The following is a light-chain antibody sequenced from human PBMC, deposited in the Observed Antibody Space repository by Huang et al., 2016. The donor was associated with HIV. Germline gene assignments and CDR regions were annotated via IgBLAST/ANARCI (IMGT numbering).Light chain of an antibody. CDR1: QSLLHSNGYNY. J-gene: IGKJ5*01. Sequence: DIVMTQSPLSLSVTPGEPASISCRSSQSLLHSNGYNYLDWYLQRPGQSPQLRIYLGSNRASGVPDRFSGSGSGTDFTLKISRVEAEDIGVYYCMQSLQTITFGQGTRLEIK. CDR3: MQSLQTIT. CDR2: LGS. V-gene: IGKV2-28*01.